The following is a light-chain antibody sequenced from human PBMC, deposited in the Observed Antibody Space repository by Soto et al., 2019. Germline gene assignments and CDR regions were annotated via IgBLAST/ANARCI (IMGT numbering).Light chain of an antibody. CDR2: RNN. Sequence: QAVVTQPPSASGTPGQRVTISCSGSSSNIGTNYVYWYQQLPGTAPKLLIQRNNQRPSGVPDRFSGSKSDTSASLAISGLRSDXXAXXYCAAWDXXLSGPVFGGGTKLTVL. J-gene: IGLJ2*01. CDR3: AAWDXXLSGPV. CDR1: SSNIGTNY. V-gene: IGLV1-47*01.